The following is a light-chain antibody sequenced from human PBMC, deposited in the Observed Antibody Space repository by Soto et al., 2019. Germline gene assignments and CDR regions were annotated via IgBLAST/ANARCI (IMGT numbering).Light chain of an antibody. J-gene: IGKJ4*02. V-gene: IGKV1-9*01. CDR3: QQLKSDTRP. CDR1: HIIDNY. Sequence: IHMTQSRSSLSASVGDRVTIPCRASHIIDNYLRCYQQIQGKAPKILXDHSSTLQRGGPSRFSGSGSGTEFTLTISSLHPEYFANYYCQQLKSDTRPFGGGTKVAIK. CDR2: HSS.